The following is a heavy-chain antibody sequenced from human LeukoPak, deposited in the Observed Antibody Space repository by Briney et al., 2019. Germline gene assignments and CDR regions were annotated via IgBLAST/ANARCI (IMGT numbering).Heavy chain of an antibody. Sequence: GGSLRLSCAASGFTFSGYAMHWVRQAPGKGLEWVAVISYDGSNKYYADSVKGRFTISRDNSKNTLYLQMNSLRAEDTAVYYCAGEMATTSFDYWGQGTLVTVSS. CDR2: ISYDGSNK. CDR1: GFTFSGYA. V-gene: IGHV3-30-3*01. J-gene: IGHJ4*02. CDR3: AGEMATTSFDY. D-gene: IGHD5-24*01.